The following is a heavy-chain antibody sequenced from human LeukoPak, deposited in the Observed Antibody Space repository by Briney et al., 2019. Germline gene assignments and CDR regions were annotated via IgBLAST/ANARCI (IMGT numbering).Heavy chain of an antibody. V-gene: IGHV3-11*01. CDR1: GFTFSDYY. J-gene: IGHJ5*02. CDR3: ARVFGPVSTRHDYGWFDP. Sequence: GGSLRLSCAASGFTFSDYYMSWIRQAPGKGLEWVSYISSSGSTTYYADSVKGRFTISRDNAKNSLYLQMNSLRAEDTAVYYCARVFGPVSTRHDYGWFDPWGQGTLVTVSS. D-gene: IGHD2-2*01. CDR2: ISSSGSTT.